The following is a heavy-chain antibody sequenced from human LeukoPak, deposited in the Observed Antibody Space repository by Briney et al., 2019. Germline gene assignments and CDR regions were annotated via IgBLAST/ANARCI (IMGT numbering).Heavy chain of an antibody. CDR2: MNPNNGNT. CDR3: ARVGLYDVEDY. V-gene: IGHV1-8*03. Sequence: GASVKVSCKASGGTFSSYAITWVRQATGQGLEWMGWMNPNNGNTGYAHKFQGRVTITRDTSISTAYMELSSLTSEDAAVYYCARVGLYDVEDYWGQGTLVAVSS. J-gene: IGHJ4*02. CDR1: GGTFSSYA. D-gene: IGHD3/OR15-3a*01.